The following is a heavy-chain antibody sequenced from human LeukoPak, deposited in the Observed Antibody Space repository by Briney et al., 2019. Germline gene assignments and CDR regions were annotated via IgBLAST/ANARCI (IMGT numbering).Heavy chain of an antibody. CDR3: ARRDSSSWHFDY. Sequence: SETLSLTCTVSGGSVSYYYWSWIRQPPGKGLEWIGYIYYSGSTNYSPSLKSRATISVDTSKNQFSLKLSSVTAADTAVYYCARRDSSSWHFDYWGQGTLVTVSS. CDR2: IYYSGST. CDR1: GGSVSYYY. J-gene: IGHJ4*02. V-gene: IGHV4-59*08. D-gene: IGHD6-13*01.